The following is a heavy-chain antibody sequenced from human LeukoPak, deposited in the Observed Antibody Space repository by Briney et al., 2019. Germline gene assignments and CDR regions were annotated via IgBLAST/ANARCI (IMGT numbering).Heavy chain of an antibody. J-gene: IGHJ5*02. CDR1: GGTFSSYA. CDR3: ARAGEYCSSTSCYLDWFDP. Sequence: SVKVSCKASGGTFSSYAISWVRQAPGQGLEWMGGIIPIFGTANYAQKFQGRVTITADESTSTAYMELSSLRSGDTAVYYCARAGEYCSSTSCYLDWFDPWGQGTLVTVSS. V-gene: IGHV1-69*13. CDR2: IIPIFGTA. D-gene: IGHD2-2*01.